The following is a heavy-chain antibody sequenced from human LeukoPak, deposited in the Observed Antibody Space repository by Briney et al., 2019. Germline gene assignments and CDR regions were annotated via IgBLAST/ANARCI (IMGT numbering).Heavy chain of an antibody. J-gene: IGHJ4*02. CDR2: IDNGGSGT. Sequence: GGSLRLSCAASGFTFSGYWMHWVRQVPEKGLVLVSRIDNGGSGTTYADSVKGRFTISRDNSKNTLYLQMNSLRAADTAVYYCAKSSPVGELDYWGQGTLVTVSS. CDR3: AKSSPVGELDY. V-gene: IGHV3-74*01. D-gene: IGHD3-10*01. CDR1: GFTFSGYW.